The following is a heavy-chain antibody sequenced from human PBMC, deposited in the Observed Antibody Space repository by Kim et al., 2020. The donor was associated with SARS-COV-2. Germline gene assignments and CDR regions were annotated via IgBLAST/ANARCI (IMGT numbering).Heavy chain of an antibody. CDR2: ITSDGSGT. CDR3: ARSIVGPSTDY. V-gene: IGHV3-74*01. J-gene: IGHJ4*02. Sequence: VGSLRLSCVASGFTFSTYWMHWVRQAPGKGLVWVSRITSDGSGTVYADSVKGRFTISRDNAKNTLYLQMNSLRVEDTAVYYCARSIVGPSTDYWGQGTLVTVSS. CDR1: GFTFSTYW. D-gene: IGHD1-26*01.